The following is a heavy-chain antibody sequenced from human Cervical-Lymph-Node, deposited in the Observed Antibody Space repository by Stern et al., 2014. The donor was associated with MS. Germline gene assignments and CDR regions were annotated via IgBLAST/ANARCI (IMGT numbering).Heavy chain of an antibody. V-gene: IGHV4-30-4*01. D-gene: IGHD2-15*01. Sequence: QVQLQESGPGLVKPSQTLSLTCAVSGGSISNGDSYWSWIRQPPGKGPEWIGHVNSYGSTYYSPSLESRVTISVDTSKNQFSLKLPSVTAADTAVYFCARPPLPRVGLFDYGGQGTLVTVPS. J-gene: IGHJ4*02. CDR2: VNSYGST. CDR3: ARPPLPRVGLFDY. CDR1: GGSISNGDSY.